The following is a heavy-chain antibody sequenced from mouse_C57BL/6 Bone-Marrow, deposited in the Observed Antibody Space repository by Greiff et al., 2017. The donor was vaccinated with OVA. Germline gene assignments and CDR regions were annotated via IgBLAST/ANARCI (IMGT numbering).Heavy chain of an antibody. D-gene: IGHD1-1*01. CDR3: ARERDYGKDWYFDV. CDR2: IYPRDGST. Sequence: VQRVESDAELVKPGASVKISCKVSGYTFTDHTIHWMKQRPEQGLDWIGYIYPRDGSTKYNEKFKGKATLTADKSSSTAYMQLNSLTSEDSAVYFCARERDYGKDWYFDVWGTGTTVTVSS. J-gene: IGHJ1*03. V-gene: IGHV1-78*01. CDR1: GYTFTDHT.